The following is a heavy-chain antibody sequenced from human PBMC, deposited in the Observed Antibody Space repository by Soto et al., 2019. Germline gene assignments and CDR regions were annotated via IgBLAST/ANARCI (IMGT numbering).Heavy chain of an antibody. D-gene: IGHD1-1*01. Sequence: PGGSLRLSCAASGFTFSSYAMHWVRQAPGKGLEWVAVISYDGSNKYYADSVKGRFTISRDNSKNTLYLQMNSLRAEDTAVYYCARDRNDWYFDLWGRGTLVTVSS. CDR3: ARDRNDWYFDL. V-gene: IGHV3-30-3*01. CDR2: ISYDGSNK. J-gene: IGHJ2*01. CDR1: GFTFSSYA.